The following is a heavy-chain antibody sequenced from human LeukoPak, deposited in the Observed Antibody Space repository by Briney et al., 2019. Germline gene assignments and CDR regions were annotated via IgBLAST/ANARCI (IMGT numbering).Heavy chain of an antibody. D-gene: IGHD3-22*01. CDR3: ANFGGDSSGYYYPLDY. CDR1: GFTFSTFA. Sequence: GGSLRLSCEASGFTFSTFAMIWVRQPPGKGLEWVSSNFPSGGEIHYADSVRGRFTISRDNSKNTLYLQMNSLRAEDTAVYYCANFGGDSSGYYYPLDYWGQGTLVTVSS. V-gene: IGHV3-23*01. J-gene: IGHJ4*02. CDR2: NFPSGGEI.